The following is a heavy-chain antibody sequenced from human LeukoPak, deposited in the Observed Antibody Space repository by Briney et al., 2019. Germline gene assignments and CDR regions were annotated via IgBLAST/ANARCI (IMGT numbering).Heavy chain of an antibody. D-gene: IGHD1-26*01. V-gene: IGHV1-69*13. J-gene: IGHJ2*01. CDR1: GYTFTSYY. CDR3: ARGGSSGSYRPFDL. Sequence: ASVKVSCKASGYTFTSYYMHWVRQAPGQGLEWMGGIIPIFGTANYAQKFHGRVTITADESTSTAYMELSSLRSEDTAVYYCARGGSSGSYRPFDLWGRGTLVTVSS. CDR2: IIPIFGTA.